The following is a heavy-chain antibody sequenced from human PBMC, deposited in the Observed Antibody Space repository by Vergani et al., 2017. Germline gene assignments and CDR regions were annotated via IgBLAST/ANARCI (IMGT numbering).Heavy chain of an antibody. CDR2: IYYSGIT. D-gene: IGHD3-22*01. CDR3: ARGIGDYYDSSGYRDY. CDR1: GGSISSSSYY. Sequence: QLQLQESGPGLVKPSETLSLTCTVSGGSISSSSYYWGWIRQPPGKGLEWIGSIYYSGITYYNPSLKSRVTISVDTSKNQFSLKLSSVTDADTAVYYCARGIGDYYDSSGYRDYWGQGTLVTVSS. J-gene: IGHJ4*02. V-gene: IGHV4-39*01.